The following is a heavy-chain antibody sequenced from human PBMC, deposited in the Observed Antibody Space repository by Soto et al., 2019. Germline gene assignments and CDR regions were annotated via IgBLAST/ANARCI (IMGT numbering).Heavy chain of an antibody. D-gene: IGHD2-2*01. J-gene: IGHJ4*02. CDR2: INPSGGST. CDR1: VYSFNNCY. CDR3: SRSQEVVVVPAAPIDS. Sequence: VPVSCKKSVYSFNNCYIKWVGPEPGRGLPGMGRINPSGGSTSYAQKFQGRGTMTRVTSTSTVYMDLSSLRSEDTAVYFCSRSQEVVVVPAAPIDSWGQGTLVTVSS. V-gene: IGHV1-46*02.